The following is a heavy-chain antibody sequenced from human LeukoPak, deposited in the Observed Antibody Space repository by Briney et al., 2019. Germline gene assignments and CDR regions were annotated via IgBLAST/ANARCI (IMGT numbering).Heavy chain of an antibody. CDR3: ARVPSYYYYMDV. V-gene: IGHV4-30-4*08. CDR1: GGSINSGDYY. J-gene: IGHJ6*03. Sequence: PSETLSLTCTVSGGSINSGDYYWTWIRQPPGKGLEWIGYIYYSGSTYYNPSPKSRVTISVDTSKNQFSLKLSSVTAADTAVYYCARVPSYYYYMDVWGKGTTVTVSS. CDR2: IYYSGST.